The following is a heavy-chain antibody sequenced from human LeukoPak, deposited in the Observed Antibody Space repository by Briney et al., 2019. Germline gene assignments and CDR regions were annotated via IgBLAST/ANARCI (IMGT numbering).Heavy chain of an antibody. V-gene: IGHV4-34*01. D-gene: IGHD2-2*01. CDR3: ARGTRSTSCYACYYYYGMDV. CDR2: INHSGST. J-gene: IGHJ6*02. CDR1: GGSFSGYY. Sequence: SETLSLTCAVYGGSFSGYYWSWIRQPPGKGLEWIGEINHSGSTNYNPSLKSRVTISVDTSKNQFSLKLSSVTAADTAVCYCARGTRSTSCYACYYYYGMDVWGQGTTVTVSS.